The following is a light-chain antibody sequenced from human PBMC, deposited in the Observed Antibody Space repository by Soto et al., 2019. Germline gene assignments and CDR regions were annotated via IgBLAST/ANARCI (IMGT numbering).Light chain of an antibody. CDR3: TSYTTSRIWV. Sequence: QSALTQPASVSGSPGQSITISCNESSGNVGHYNYVSWYQQHPGKAPKLMIYEVSNRPSGVSNRFSGSKSGNTASLNISGLQAEDEADYYCTSYTTSRIWVFGGGTKVTVL. V-gene: IGLV2-14*01. CDR1: SGNVGHYNY. CDR2: EVS. J-gene: IGLJ3*02.